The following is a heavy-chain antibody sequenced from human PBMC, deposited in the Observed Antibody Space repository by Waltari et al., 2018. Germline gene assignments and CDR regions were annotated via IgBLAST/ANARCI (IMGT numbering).Heavy chain of an antibody. V-gene: IGHV3-74*02. J-gene: IGHJ4*02. D-gene: IGHD2-15*01. CDR2: VNGDAVAT. CDR1: VVTFSSFW. Sequence: EVPLVVSGGGLVQPGRSLRHSCAASVVTFSSFWMHCVRQAPGKGLGWVSRVNGDAVATTYAYSRKGRFTISRDNPKNTVYLQIISLYCRVRGYGLGVPNADYVENWAQGTLVTVSS. CDR3: VPNADYVEN.